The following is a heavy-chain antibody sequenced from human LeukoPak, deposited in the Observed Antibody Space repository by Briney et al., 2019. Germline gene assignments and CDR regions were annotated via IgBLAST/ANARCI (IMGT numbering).Heavy chain of an antibody. D-gene: IGHD4-17*01. CDR1: GYTFTSYY. J-gene: IGHJ5*02. Sequence: GASVKVSCKASGYTFTSYYMHWVRQAPGQGLEWMGWINPNSGGTNYAQKFQGRVTMTRDTSISTAYMELSRLRSDDTAVYYCARVEVTRHNWFDPWGQGTLVTVSS. CDR2: INPNSGGT. CDR3: ARVEVTRHNWFDP. V-gene: IGHV1-2*02.